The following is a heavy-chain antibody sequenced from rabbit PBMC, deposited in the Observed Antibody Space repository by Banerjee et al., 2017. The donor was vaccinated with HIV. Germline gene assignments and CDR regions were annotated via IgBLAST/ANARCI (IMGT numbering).Heavy chain of an antibody. V-gene: IGHV1S40*01. CDR2: IYAGSSGST. J-gene: IGHJ4*01. D-gene: IGHD5-1*01. CDR1: RFSFSDDYY. CDR3: ARDRANDGGCVFGL. Sequence: QSLEESGGDLVKPGASLTLTCTASRFSFSDDYYMCWVRQAPGKGLEWIACIYAGSSGSTYYASWAKGRFTISKTSSTTVTLQMTSLTASDTATYFCARDRANDGGCVFGLWGQGTLVTVS.